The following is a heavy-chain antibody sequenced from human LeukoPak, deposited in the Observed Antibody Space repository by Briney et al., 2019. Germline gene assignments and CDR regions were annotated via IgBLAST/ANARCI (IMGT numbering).Heavy chain of an antibody. CDR3: AKIGVIGNWYYDV. V-gene: IGHV3-23*01. J-gene: IGHJ2*01. Sequence: PGGSLRLSCAASGFSFSSHGMSWVRQAPWKGPEWVSSISSGSDYTFYADSVKGRFTISRDNSKNTLYLQMNSLRAGDTAIYCRAKIGVIGNWYYDVWGRGTLVTVSS. CDR1: GFSFSSHG. CDR2: ISSGSDYT. D-gene: IGHD3-10*01.